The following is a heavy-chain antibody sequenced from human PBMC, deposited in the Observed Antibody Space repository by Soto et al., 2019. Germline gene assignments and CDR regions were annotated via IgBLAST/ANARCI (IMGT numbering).Heavy chain of an antibody. CDR2: IYYSGST. CDR1: GGSISSYY. Sequence: SETLSLTCTVSGGSISSYYWSWIRQPPGKGLEWIGYIYYSGSTNYNPSLKSRVTISVDTSKNQFSLKLSSVTAADTAVYYYARNGRRRQAFDIWGQGTMVTVSS. J-gene: IGHJ3*02. CDR3: ARNGRRRQAFDI. D-gene: IGHD1-26*01. V-gene: IGHV4-59*08.